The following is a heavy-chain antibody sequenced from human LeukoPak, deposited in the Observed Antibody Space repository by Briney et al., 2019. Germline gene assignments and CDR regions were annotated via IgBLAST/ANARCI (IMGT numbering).Heavy chain of an antibody. J-gene: IGHJ4*02. Sequence: ASVKVSRKASGYTFTGYYMHWVRQAPGQGLEWMGWINPNSGGTNYAQKFQGRVTMTRDTSISTAYMELSRLRSDDTAVYYCARGGTVTTPYFDYWGQGTLVTVSS. CDR1: GYTFTGYY. CDR2: INPNSGGT. D-gene: IGHD4-17*01. CDR3: ARGGTVTTPYFDY. V-gene: IGHV1-2*02.